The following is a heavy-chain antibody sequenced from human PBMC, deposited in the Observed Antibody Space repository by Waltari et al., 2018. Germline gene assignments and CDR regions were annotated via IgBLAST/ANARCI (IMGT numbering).Heavy chain of an antibody. J-gene: IGHJ3*02. D-gene: IGHD6-6*01. V-gene: IGHV3-9*01. CDR3: AKDQSGAARLDAFDI. Sequence: EVQLVESGGGLVQPGRSLRLSCAASGFTFDDYAMHWVRPAPGKGLEWVSGISWNSGSTDYADSVKGRFTISRDNSKNTLYLQMNSLRAEDTAVYYCAKDQSGAARLDAFDIWGQGTMVTVSS. CDR1: GFTFDDYA. CDR2: ISWNSGST.